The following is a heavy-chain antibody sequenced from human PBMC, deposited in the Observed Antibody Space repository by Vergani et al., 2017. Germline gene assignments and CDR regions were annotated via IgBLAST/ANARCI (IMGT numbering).Heavy chain of an antibody. CDR3: ARDCTSGGCPDNYGMDV. V-gene: IGHV3-21*06. Sequence: VQLVESGGGLVKPGGSLRLSCAASGFTFSDFSMSWVRQAPGKVLEWVAFIGSSGPYINYADSVKGRFIISRDNTNNSLFLQLRSLRAEDAAVYYCARDCTSGGCPDNYGMDVWGQGATVTVSS. J-gene: IGHJ6*02. CDR2: IGSSGPYI. CDR1: GFTFSDFS. D-gene: IGHD2-8*01.